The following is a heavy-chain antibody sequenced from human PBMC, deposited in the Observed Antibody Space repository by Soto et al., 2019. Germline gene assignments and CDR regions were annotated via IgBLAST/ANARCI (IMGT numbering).Heavy chain of an antibody. CDR3: TRGRDDILTGYLPLPDY. CDR1: GYTFSNYA. J-gene: IGHJ4*02. V-gene: IGHV1-3*04. CDR2: INTGNGNT. D-gene: IGHD3-9*01. Sequence: QVQLVQSGAEVKEPGASVKVSCKASGYTFSNYAIHWVRQAPGQRPEWMGWINTGNGNTKYSQKFQGRVTITRDTPATTANMELSSLRSEDTAVYYCTRGRDDILTGYLPLPDYWGQGTLVTVSS.